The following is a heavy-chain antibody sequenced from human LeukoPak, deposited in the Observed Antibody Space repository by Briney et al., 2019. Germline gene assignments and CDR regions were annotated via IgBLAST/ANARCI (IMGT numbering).Heavy chain of an antibody. CDR2: IDSGGST. D-gene: IGHD3-3*01. Sequence: PSETLSLTCTVSGGSISYTYWSWIRQPAGKGLEWIGRIDSGGSTYCNPSLKSRVTMSVDTSKNQVSLQLRSVTAADTAVYYCARHGPYDFWSGYDQSFDYWGQGTLVTVSS. J-gene: IGHJ4*02. CDR1: GGSISYTY. V-gene: IGHV4-4*07. CDR3: ARHGPYDFWSGYDQSFDY.